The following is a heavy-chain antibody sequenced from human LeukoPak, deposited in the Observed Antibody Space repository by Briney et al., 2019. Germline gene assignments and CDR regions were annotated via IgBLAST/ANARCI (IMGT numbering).Heavy chain of an antibody. CDR3: AKTTDYGGNRNYYYYGMDV. D-gene: IGHD4-23*01. J-gene: IGHJ6*02. CDR2: ISGSSGST. CDR1: GFTFSSYA. V-gene: IGHV3-23*01. Sequence: GGSLRLSCAASGFTFSSYAMSWVRQAPGKGLEWVSAISGSSGSTYYADSVKGRFTISRDNSKNTLYLQMNSLRAEDTAVYYCAKTTDYGGNRNYYYYGMDVWGQGTTVTVSS.